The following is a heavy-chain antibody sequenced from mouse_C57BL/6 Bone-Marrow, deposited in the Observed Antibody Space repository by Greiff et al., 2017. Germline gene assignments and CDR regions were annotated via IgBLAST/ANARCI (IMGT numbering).Heavy chain of an antibody. Sequence: QVQLQQPGAELVKPGASVKVSCKASGYTFTSYWMHWVKQRPGQGLEWIGRIHPSDSDTNYNQKFKGKATLTLDKSSSTAYMQLSSLTSEDSAVYYCASPIYYDYDGFAYWGQGTLVTVSA. CDR3: ASPIYYDYDGFAY. CDR1: GYTFTSYW. CDR2: IHPSDSDT. J-gene: IGHJ3*01. D-gene: IGHD2-4*01. V-gene: IGHV1-74*01.